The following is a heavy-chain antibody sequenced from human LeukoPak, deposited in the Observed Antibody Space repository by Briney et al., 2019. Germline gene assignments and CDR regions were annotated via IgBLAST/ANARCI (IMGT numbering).Heavy chain of an antibody. D-gene: IGHD3-9*01. CDR2: ISGSGGST. J-gene: IGHJ4*02. V-gene: IGHV3-23*01. CDR1: GFTFSSYA. Sequence: GGSLRLSCAASGFTFSSYAMSWVRQAPGKGLEWVSAISGSGGSTYYADSVKGRFTISRDNSKNTLYLQMNSLRAEDTAVYYCARSYYDILTGYYSWYYFDYRGQGTLVTVSS. CDR3: ARSYYDILTGYYSWYYFDY.